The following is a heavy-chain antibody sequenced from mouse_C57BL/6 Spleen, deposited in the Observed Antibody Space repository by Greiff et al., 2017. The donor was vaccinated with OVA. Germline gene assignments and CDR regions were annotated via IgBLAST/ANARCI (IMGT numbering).Heavy chain of an antibody. J-gene: IGHJ2*01. CDR1: GYTFTSYW. D-gene: IGHD2-2*01. V-gene: IGHV1-61*01. Sequence: VQLQQPGAELVRPGSSVKLSCKASGYTFTSYWMDWVKQRPGQGLEWIGNIYPSDSETHYNQKFEDKATLTVDKSSSTAYMQLSSLTSEDSAVYYCARKRLPYYFDYWGQGTTLTVSS. CDR2: IYPSDSET. CDR3: ARKRLPYYFDY.